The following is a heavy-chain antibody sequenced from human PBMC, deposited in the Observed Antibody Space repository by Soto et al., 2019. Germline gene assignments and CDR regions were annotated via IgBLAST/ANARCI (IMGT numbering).Heavy chain of an antibody. CDR2: INHSGST. V-gene: IGHV4-4*02. CDR3: ARDRTVGYCSSTSCYHYYYGMDV. J-gene: IGHJ6*02. D-gene: IGHD2-2*01. Sequence: SETLSLTCAVSGGSISSSNWWSWVRQPPGKGLEWIGEINHSGSTNYNPSLKSRVTISVDKSKNQFSLKLSSVTAADTAVYYCARDRTVGYCSSTSCYHYYYGMDVWGQGTTVTVSS. CDR1: GGSISSSNW.